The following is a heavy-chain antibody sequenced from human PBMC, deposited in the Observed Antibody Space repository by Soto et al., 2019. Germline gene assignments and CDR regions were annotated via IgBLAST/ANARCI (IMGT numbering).Heavy chain of an antibody. V-gene: IGHV1-3*01. CDR2: INAGNGNT. J-gene: IGHJ4*02. D-gene: IGHD5-18*01. CDR3: AREMWIQLWLTFSLDY. CDR1: GYTFTSYA. Sequence: ASVKVSCKASGYTFTSYAMHWVRQAPGQRLEWMGWINAGNGNTKYSQKFQGRVTITRDTSASTAYMELSSLRSEDTAVYYCAREMWIQLWLTFSLDYWGQGALVTVSS.